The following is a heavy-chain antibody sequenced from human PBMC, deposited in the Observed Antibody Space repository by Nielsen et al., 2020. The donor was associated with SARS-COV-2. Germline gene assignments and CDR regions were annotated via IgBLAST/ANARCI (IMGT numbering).Heavy chain of an antibody. CDR3: ARGLARSGYLRPHYYYGMDV. V-gene: IGHV4-4*07. CDR2: IYTSGST. Sequence: SETLSLTCTVSGGSISSYYWSWIRQPAGKGLEWIGRIYTSGSTNYNPSLKSRVTMSVDTSKNQFSLKLSSVTAADTAVYYCARGLARSGYLRPHYYYGMDVWGQGTTVTVSS. CDR1: GGSISSYY. J-gene: IGHJ6*02. D-gene: IGHD3-3*01.